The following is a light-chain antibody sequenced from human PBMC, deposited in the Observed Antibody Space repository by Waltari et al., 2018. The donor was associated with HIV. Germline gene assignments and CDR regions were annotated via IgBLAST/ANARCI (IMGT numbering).Light chain of an antibody. CDR2: GAS. V-gene: IGKV3-15*01. CDR3: QQYHYWPPRFT. Sequence: EIVMTQSPATLSVSPGERATLSCRASQSIRSKLAWYQHKPGQAPRLLSYGASTRSSGVPARFSGSGSGTDFTLTISSLQSEDFVVYYCQQYHYWPPRFTFGPGTKVDFK. CDR1: QSIRSK. J-gene: IGKJ3*01.